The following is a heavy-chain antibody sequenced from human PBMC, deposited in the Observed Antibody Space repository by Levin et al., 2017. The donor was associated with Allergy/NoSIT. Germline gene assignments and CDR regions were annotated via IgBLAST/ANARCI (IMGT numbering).Heavy chain of an antibody. J-gene: IGHJ4*02. D-gene: IGHD2-2*01. V-gene: IGHV1-2*02. CDR3: ARISSYGSDIVVVPAAMYYFDY. Sequence: ASVKVSCKASGYTFTGYYMHWVRQAPGQGLEWMGWINPNSGGTNYAQKFQGRVTMTRDTSISTAYMELSRLRSDDTAVYYCARISSYGSDIVVVPAAMYYFDYWGQGTLVTVSS. CDR1: GYTFTGYY. CDR2: INPNSGGT.